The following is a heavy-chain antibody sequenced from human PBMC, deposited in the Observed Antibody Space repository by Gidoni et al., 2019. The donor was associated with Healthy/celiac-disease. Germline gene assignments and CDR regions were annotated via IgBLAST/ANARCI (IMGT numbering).Heavy chain of an antibody. CDR1: GYRFTSYW. Sequence: EVQLVQSGAEVKKAGESLKLSCKGSGYRFTSYWIGSVRQMPGKGLEWMGSIYRGDSDTRYSPSFQGQVTISADKSISTAYLQWSSLKASDTAMYYCARQIAAAGTFGFDIWGQGTMVTVSS. CDR3: ARQIAAAGTFGFDI. V-gene: IGHV5-51*01. J-gene: IGHJ3*02. D-gene: IGHD6-13*01. CDR2: IYRGDSDT.